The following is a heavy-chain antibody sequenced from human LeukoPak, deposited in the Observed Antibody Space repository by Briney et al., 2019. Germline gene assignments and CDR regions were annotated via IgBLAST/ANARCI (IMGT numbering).Heavy chain of an antibody. CDR3: AKDLSRMYYYYGMDV. V-gene: IGHV3-23*01. J-gene: IGHJ6*02. CDR2: ISGSGGST. CDR1: GFTFSSYA. D-gene: IGHD2-8*01. Sequence: GGSLRLSCAASGFTFSSYAMSWVRQAPGKGLEWVSAISGSGGSTYYADSVKGRFTISRDNSKNTLYLQMNSLRAEDTAVYYCAKDLSRMYYYYGMDVWGQGTTVTVSS.